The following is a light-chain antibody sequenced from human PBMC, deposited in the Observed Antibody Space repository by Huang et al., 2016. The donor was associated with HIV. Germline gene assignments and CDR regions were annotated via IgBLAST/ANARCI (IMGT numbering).Light chain of an antibody. CDR2: ERS. J-gene: IGKJ3*01. Sequence: DIVMTQTPLSLSVIPGQPASISCKSSQSLLHTDGKTSLYWYLQKPGQSPHLQIYERSRRLSGVPDRFRGSWSGTDFTLKISRVEAEDVGVYYCMQGIHLPFTFGPGTKVDIK. CDR3: MQGIHLPFT. V-gene: IGKV2-29*02. CDR1: QSLLHTDGKTS.